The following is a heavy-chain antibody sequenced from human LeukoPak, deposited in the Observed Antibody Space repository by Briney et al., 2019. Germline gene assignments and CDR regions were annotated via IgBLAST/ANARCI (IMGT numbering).Heavy chain of an antibody. CDR1: GFTFDNYA. J-gene: IGHJ4*02. V-gene: IGHV3-49*03. Sequence: GGSLRLSCTASGFTFDNYAMSWFRQAPRKLLEWVGFIRSKIYGGTTEYAASVKGRFTISRDDSKSIAYLQMTSLRSEDTAVYYCVRYSGDADYWGQGTLVTVSS. D-gene: IGHD5-12*01. CDR3: VRYSGDADY. CDR2: IRSKIYGGTT.